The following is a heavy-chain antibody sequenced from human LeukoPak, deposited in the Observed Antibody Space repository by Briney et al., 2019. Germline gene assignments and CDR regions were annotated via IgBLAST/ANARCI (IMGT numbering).Heavy chain of an antibody. Sequence: PGGSLRLSCAASGFTFSSYAMSWVRQAPGKGLEWASAISGSGGSTYYADSVKGRFTISRDNSKNTLYLQMNSLRAEDTAVYFCAKRMYDWYQIDYWGQGTLVTVSS. V-gene: IGHV3-23*01. CDR2: ISGSGGST. J-gene: IGHJ4*02. CDR3: AKRMYDWYQIDY. D-gene: IGHD3-9*01. CDR1: GFTFSSYA.